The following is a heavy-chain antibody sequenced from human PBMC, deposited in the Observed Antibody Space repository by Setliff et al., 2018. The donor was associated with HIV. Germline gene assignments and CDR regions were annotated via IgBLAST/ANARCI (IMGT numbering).Heavy chain of an antibody. J-gene: IGHJ4*02. CDR2: INHSEST. D-gene: IGHD1-1*01. Sequence: ETLSLTCAVYGESFSDYYWSWIRQPPGKGLEWIGEINHSESTNYNPSLKSRVTVSVDTSKNQFSLKLSFVTAADTAVYYCARVIGWNDAGDYWGRGTLVTVSS. CDR3: ARVIGWNDAGDY. V-gene: IGHV4-34*01. CDR1: GESFSDYY.